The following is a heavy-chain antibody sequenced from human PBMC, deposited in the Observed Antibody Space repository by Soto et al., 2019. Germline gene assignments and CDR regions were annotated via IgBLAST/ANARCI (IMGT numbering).Heavy chain of an antibody. CDR3: ARTLYGDDVDY. D-gene: IGHD4-17*01. CDR1: GYTFTSYD. V-gene: IGHV1-8*01. Sequence: QVQLVQSGAEVKKPGASVKVSCKASGYTFTSYDINWVRQATGQGLEWMGWMNPNSGNTGYAQKFKGRVTVTRKTSIGTGYMKLSSLSSEDAAVYYFARTLYGDDVDYWGQGALVTVSS. CDR2: MNPNSGNT. J-gene: IGHJ4*02.